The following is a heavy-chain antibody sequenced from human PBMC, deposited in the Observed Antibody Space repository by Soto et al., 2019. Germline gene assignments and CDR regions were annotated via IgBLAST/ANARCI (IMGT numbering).Heavy chain of an antibody. Sequence: EVQLVESGGGLVQPGGSLRLSCAASGFTFSSYSMNWVRQAPGKGLEWVSYISSSSSTIYYADSVKGRSTISRDNAKNSLYLQMNSLRAEDTAVYYCARTERAYGDYGSYFDYWGQGTLVTVSS. CDR1: GFTFSSYS. CDR3: ARTERAYGDYGSYFDY. V-gene: IGHV3-48*01. CDR2: ISSSSSTI. D-gene: IGHD4-17*01. J-gene: IGHJ4*02.